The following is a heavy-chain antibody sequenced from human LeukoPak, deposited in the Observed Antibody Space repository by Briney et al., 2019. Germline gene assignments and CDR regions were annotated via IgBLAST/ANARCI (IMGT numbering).Heavy chain of an antibody. V-gene: IGHV3-23*01. CDR2: VTASARRT. Sequence: GGSPRLSCEASGFTFSNYAMSWVRQAPGKGLEWVSTVTASARRTYYADSVQGRFTISRDNSNNTLFLQVNSLRADDTAVYHCAKWGFSDRSGANFHSWGQGTLVTVSS. J-gene: IGHJ4*02. CDR3: AKWGFSDRSGANFHS. D-gene: IGHD3-22*01. CDR1: GFTFSNYA.